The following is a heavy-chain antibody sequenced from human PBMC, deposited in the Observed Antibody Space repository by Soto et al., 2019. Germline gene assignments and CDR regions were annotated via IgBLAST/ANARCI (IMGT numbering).Heavy chain of an antibody. Sequence: QVQLQESGPGLVKPSQTLSLTCTVSGGSISSGGYYWSWIRQHPGKGLEWIGYIYYSGSTYYNPSLKSRVTISVDTSKNQFSLKLSSVTAADTAVYYCARGKRSISGGSCYWCNWFDPWGQGTLVTVSS. CDR3: ARGKRSISGGSCYWCNWFDP. CDR1: GGSISSGGYY. CDR2: IYYSGST. D-gene: IGHD2-15*01. J-gene: IGHJ5*02. V-gene: IGHV4-31*03.